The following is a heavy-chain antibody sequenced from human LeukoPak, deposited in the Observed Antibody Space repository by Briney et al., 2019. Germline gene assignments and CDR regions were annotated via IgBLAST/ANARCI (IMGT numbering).Heavy chain of an antibody. J-gene: IGHJ4*02. CDR2: IYHSGST. CDR3: ARTVRGANFDY. D-gene: IGHD3-10*01. Sequence: SETLSLTCTVSGGSISSGDYYWSWIRQPPGKGLEWIGYIYHSGSTYYNPSLKSRVTISVDRSKNQFSLKLSSVTAADTAVYYCARTVRGANFDYWGQGTLVTVSS. V-gene: IGHV4-30-2*01. CDR1: GGSISSGDYY.